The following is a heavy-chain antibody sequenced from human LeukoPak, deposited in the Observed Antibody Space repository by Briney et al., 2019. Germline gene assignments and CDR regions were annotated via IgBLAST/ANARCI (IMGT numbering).Heavy chain of an antibody. D-gene: IGHD2-21*02. CDR1: GFTVSTNY. Sequence: GGSLRLSCAASGFTVSTNYMSWVRQAPGKGLEWVSVIYSATTTYYADSVRGRFTISRDNSKNTLYLQMNSLRAEDTAVYYCARAGNIVVVTAIPDNDAFDIWGQGTMVTVSS. J-gene: IGHJ3*02. V-gene: IGHV3-53*05. CDR3: ARAGNIVVVTAIPDNDAFDI. CDR2: IYSATTT.